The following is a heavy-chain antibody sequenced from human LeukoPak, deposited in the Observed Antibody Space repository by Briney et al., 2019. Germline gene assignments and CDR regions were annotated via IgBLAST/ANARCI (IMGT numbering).Heavy chain of an antibody. CDR1: GFTFSNFG. CDR3: ARDGPLLWFGATPPDAFDI. J-gene: IGHJ3*02. Sequence: GGSLRLSCAASGFTFSNFGMHWVRQAPGKGLEWVAVISYDGKNEYYTDSVKGRFTISRDNAKNSLYLQMNSLRAEDTAVYYCARDGPLLWFGATPPDAFDIWGQGTMVTVSS. CDR2: ISYDGKNE. V-gene: IGHV3-30*03. D-gene: IGHD3-10*01.